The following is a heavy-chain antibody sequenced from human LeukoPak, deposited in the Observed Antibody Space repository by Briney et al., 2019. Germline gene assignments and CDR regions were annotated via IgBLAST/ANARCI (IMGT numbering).Heavy chain of an antibody. CDR2: INPSGGST. CDR3: HPGVYEKIFKDFDY. V-gene: IGHV1-46*01. CDR1: GYTFTSYY. D-gene: IGHD3-3*01. J-gene: IGHJ4*02. Sequence: ASVKVSCKASGYTFTSYYMHWVRQAPGQGLEWMGIINPSGGSTSYAQKFQGRVTMTRDTSTSTVYMELSSLRSEDTAVYYCHPGVYEKIFKDFDYGGQGPLVTVPS.